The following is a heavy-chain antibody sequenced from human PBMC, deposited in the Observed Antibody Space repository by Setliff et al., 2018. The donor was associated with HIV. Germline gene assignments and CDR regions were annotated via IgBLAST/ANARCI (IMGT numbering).Heavy chain of an antibody. D-gene: IGHD4-17*01. CDR3: VRDDYGYNGKGFDY. V-gene: IGHV4-59*01. CDR2: ISYTGTT. Sequence: PSETLSLTCTVSGGSISNYYWSWIRQPPGKGLEWIGYISYTGTTKYNPSLKSRVTISVDTSKNQFSVRLSSVSAADTAVYFCVRDDYGYNGKGFDYWGPGTLVTVSS. J-gene: IGHJ4*02. CDR1: GGSISNYY.